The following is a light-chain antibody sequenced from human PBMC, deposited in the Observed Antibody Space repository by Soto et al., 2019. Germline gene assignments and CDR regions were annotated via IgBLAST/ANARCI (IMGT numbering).Light chain of an antibody. Sequence: EIVLTQSPGTLSLSPGERATLPCRASQSLTSDYLAGYQQKPGQTPRLLIHCASSRATGIPDRFSGSGSGTDFTLTISRLEPEDSAVYYCQQSGRPFGQGTKVEIK. V-gene: IGKV3-20*01. J-gene: IGKJ1*01. CDR2: CAS. CDR3: QQSGRP. CDR1: QSLTSDY.